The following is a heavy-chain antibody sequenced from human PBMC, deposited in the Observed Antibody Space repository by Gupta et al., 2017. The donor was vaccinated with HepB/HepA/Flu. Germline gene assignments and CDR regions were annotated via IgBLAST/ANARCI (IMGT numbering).Heavy chain of an antibody. CDR3: ARGLEYQLPTGKRLYYYGMDV. J-gene: IGHJ6*02. CDR1: GGSFSGYY. V-gene: IGHV4-34*01. CDR2: INHSGST. D-gene: IGHD2-2*01. Sequence: QVQLRQWGAGLLKPSETLSLTCAVYGGSFSGYYWSWIRQPPGKGLAWIGEINHSGSTNYNPSLKSRVTISVDTSKNQFSLKLSSVTAADTAVYYCARGLEYQLPTGKRLYYYGMDVWGQGTTVTVSS.